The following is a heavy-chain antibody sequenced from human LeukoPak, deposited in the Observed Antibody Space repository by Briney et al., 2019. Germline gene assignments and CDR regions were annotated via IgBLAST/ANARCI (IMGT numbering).Heavy chain of an antibody. D-gene: IGHD6-19*01. V-gene: IGHV3-23*01. CDR1: GFTFSSYA. CDR2: ISGSGGST. CDR3: AKTTAGYSSGRYPGWPVDY. J-gene: IGHJ4*02. Sequence: GGSLRLSCAASGFTFSSYAMSWVRQAPGKGLEWVSGISGSGGSTFYADSVKGRFTISRDTSENTVYLQMNSLRADDTAVYYCAKTTAGYSSGRYPGWPVDYWGQGTLVTVSS.